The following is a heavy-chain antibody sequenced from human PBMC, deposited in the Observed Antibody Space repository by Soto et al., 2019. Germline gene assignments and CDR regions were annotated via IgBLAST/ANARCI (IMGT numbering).Heavy chain of an antibody. V-gene: IGHV4-34*01. CDR2: INHSGST. Sequence: SETLSLTCAVYGGSFSGYYWSWIRQPPGKGLEWIGEINHSGSTNYNPSLKSRVTISVDTSKNQFSLKLSSVTAADTAVYYCARGRLNVLLWFGDQPGGSFGVKFDYWGQGTLVTVSS. CDR1: GGSFSGYY. CDR3: ARGRLNVLLWFGDQPGGSFGVKFDY. J-gene: IGHJ4*02. D-gene: IGHD3-10*01.